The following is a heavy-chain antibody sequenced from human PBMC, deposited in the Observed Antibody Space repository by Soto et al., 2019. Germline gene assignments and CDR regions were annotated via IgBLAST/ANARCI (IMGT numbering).Heavy chain of an antibody. CDR2: IYSGGST. Sequence: EVQLVESGGGLVQPGGSLRLSCAASGFTVSSNYMSWVRQAPGKGLEWVSVIYSGGSTYYADSVKGRFTISRDNAKNTPYLQMNSRRAEDTAVYYCAGSNRAARREDYYYYYYMDVWGKGTTVTVSS. CDR1: GFTVSSNY. V-gene: IGHV3-66*01. J-gene: IGHJ6*03. D-gene: IGHD6-6*01. CDR3: AGSNRAARREDYYYYYYMDV.